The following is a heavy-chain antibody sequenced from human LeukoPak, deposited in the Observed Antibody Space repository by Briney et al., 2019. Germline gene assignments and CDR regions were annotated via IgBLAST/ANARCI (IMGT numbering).Heavy chain of an antibody. V-gene: IGHV3-30*03. CDR2: ISHDTTYR. CDR3: ARDIDDGGKRWSDA. D-gene: IGHD4-23*01. Sequence: GGSLRLSCAASGFTFSNYGMESVRQAPGKGLEEVAVISHDTTYRNYADSVKGRFSVSRDNSKNTLYLQLNSLRGEDTAVYYWARDIDDGGKRWSDAWGQGTLVTVSS. CDR1: GFTFSNYG. J-gene: IGHJ5*02.